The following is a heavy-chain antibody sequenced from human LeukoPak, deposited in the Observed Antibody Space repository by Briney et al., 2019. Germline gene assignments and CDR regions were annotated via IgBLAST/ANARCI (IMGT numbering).Heavy chain of an antibody. CDR2: IYNGVNT. CDR1: GASVSRASY. CDR3: ARAPYYYDSSGYYYVHYYYGMDV. D-gene: IGHD3-22*01. V-gene: IGHV4-61*01. J-gene: IGHJ6*02. Sequence: SETLSLTCTVSGASVSRASYWTWIRQPPGKGVEWIAHIYNGVNTNYNPSLKSRVTISVDTSKNQFSLRLNSVTAADTAVYYCARAPYYYDSSGYYYVHYYYGMDVWGQGTTVTVSS.